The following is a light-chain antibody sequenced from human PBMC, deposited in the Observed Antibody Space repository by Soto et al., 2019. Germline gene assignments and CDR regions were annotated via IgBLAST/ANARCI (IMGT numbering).Light chain of an antibody. V-gene: IGLV2-11*01. J-gene: IGLJ2*01. CDR2: DVS. CDR3: CSYAGSYTLVV. CDR1: SSDVGGYNY. Sequence: QSVLTQPRSVSGSPGQSVTISCTGTSSDVGGYNYVSWYQQHPGKAPKLMIYDVSKRPSGVPDRVSGSKSGNTASLTISGLQAEDEADYYCCSYAGSYTLVVFGGGTKVTVL.